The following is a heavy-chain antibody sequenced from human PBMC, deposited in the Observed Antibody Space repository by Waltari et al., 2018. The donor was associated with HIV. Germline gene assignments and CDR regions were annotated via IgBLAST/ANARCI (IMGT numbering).Heavy chain of an antibody. CDR3: TLGRIDDIRSGRENLGGFDP. D-gene: IGHD3-3*01. CDR2: IIPAIGIA. J-gene: IGHJ5*02. CDR1: GDTHSNDA. Sequence: VQLVQSGAEVKMPGSSVRVSCKAYGDTHSNDAVSWVRQGPGQGLEWMGRIIPAIGIAIHTENYQGRVTINADKSTNSAYMELGGLRSEDTALYFCTLGRIDDIRSGRENLGGFDPWGPGTLVTVSS. V-gene: IGHV1-69*04.